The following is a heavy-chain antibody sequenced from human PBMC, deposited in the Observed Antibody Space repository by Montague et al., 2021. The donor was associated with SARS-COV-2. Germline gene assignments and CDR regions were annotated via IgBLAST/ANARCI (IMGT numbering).Heavy chain of an antibody. CDR3: ARLPYDNSYGMDV. CDR1: GGSISTYY. V-gene: IGHV4-59*01. J-gene: IGHJ6*02. D-gene: IGHD3-9*01. CDR2: IDYSEST. Sequence: SETLSLTCTVAGGSISTYYWNWIRQFPGMGLEWIGYIDYSESTNYNPSLQSRVIISVDRSKIQFSLKLNSVTAADTAIYYCARLPYDNSYGMDVWGQGTTVTVSS.